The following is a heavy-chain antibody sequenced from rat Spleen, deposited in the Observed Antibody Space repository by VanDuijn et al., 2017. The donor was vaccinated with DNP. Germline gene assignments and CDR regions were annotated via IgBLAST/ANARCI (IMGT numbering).Heavy chain of an antibody. J-gene: IGHJ3*01. Sequence: EVQLVESGGGLVQPGRSLKLSCAVSGITFSDHNMAWVRQAPTKGLEWVATISYDGSSTYYRDSVKGRFTISRDNAKSSLYLQMNSLKSEDTATYYCARSRLPGYYPFACWGQGTLVTVSS. CDR2: ISYDGSST. D-gene: IGHD1-4*01. CDR3: ARSRLPGYYPFAC. V-gene: IGHV5-29*01. CDR1: GITFSDHN.